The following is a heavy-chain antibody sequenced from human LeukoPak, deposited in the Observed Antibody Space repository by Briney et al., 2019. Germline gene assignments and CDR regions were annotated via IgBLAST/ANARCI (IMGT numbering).Heavy chain of an antibody. CDR2: VFHSGTT. CDR1: GDSLTSHF. V-gene: IGHV4-59*08. J-gene: IGHJ3*02. CDR3: ARRMATVTDAFDI. D-gene: IGHD5-24*01. Sequence: SETLSLTCNVSGDSLTSHFWSWTRQTPGQGLEWIGYVFHSGTTNYSPSLKSRVTISLDTSKKQFYLRLASVTAADTAVYYCARRMATVTDAFDIWGRGTMVSVSS.